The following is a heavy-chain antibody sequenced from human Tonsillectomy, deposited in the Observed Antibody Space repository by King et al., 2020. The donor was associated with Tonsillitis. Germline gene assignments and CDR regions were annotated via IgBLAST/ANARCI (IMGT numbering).Heavy chain of an antibody. CDR3: ARGRYSSSPYYHYYMDV. Sequence: VQLQQWGAGLLRPSETLSLTCAVYGGSFSGYYWTWIRQPPGKGLEWIGEINHSGTTRYTPSLKSRVTISVDTSKNQFSLNLTSVTAADTAVYYCARGRYSSSPYYHYYMDV. CDR1: GGSFSGYY. CDR2: INHSGTT. D-gene: IGHD6-6*01. J-gene: IGHJ6*03. V-gene: IGHV4-34*01.